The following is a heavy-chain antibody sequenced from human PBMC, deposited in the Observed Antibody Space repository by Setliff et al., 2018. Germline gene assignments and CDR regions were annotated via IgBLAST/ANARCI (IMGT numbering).Heavy chain of an antibody. Sequence: PSETLYLTCTVSGDSISRSTYYWGWIRQSPGKGLDWIGTVDHSGNTFYNPSLKSRVTISVDTSKNHFSLKLTSVSAADTAVYYCARRDSTGYYGYSFDFWGQGTLVTVSS. CDR1: GDSISRSTYY. J-gene: IGHJ4*02. D-gene: IGHD3-22*01. CDR2: VDHSGNT. V-gene: IGHV4-39*02. CDR3: ARRDSTGYYGYSFDF.